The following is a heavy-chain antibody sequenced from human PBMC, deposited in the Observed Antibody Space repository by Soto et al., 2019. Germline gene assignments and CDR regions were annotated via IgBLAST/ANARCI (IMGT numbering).Heavy chain of an antibody. CDR3: ARDGEYSSSSGAYYYGMDV. Sequence: QVQLVQSGAEVKKPGSSVKVSCKASGGTFRSYAISWVRQAPGQGLEWMGGIIPIFGTANYAQKFQGRVTITADESTSTAYMELSSLRSEDTAVYYCARDGEYSSSSGAYYYGMDVWGQGTTVTVSS. CDR1: GGTFRSYA. V-gene: IGHV1-69*01. CDR2: IIPIFGTA. J-gene: IGHJ6*02. D-gene: IGHD6-6*01.